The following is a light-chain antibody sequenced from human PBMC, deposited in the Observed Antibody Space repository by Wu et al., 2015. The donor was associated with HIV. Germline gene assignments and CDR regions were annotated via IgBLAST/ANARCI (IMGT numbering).Light chain of an antibody. Sequence: EIVLTQFPGTLSLSPGERVTLSCRASQSVSSNYLAWYQLKPGQAPRLPIYGASNRAPGIPARFRGSGSGTDFTLTINSLEPEDFAFYYCQRRNNWALTFGQGTRLEIK. CDR2: GAS. CDR1: QSVSSNY. V-gene: IGKV3-11*01. CDR3: QRRNNWALT. J-gene: IGKJ5*01.